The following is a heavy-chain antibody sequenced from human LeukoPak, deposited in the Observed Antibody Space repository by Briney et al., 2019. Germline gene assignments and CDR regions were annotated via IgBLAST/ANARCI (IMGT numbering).Heavy chain of an antibody. J-gene: IGHJ3*02. V-gene: IGHV3-48*03. D-gene: IGHD3-16*01. Sequence: PGGSLRLSCAASGFTFSSYEMNWVRQAPGKGLEWVSYISSSGSTIYYADSVKGRFTISRDNSKNTLYLQMNSLRAEDTAVYYCASSISAWGLPHDAFDIWGQGTMVTVSS. CDR2: ISSSGSTI. CDR1: GFTFSSYE. CDR3: ASSISAWGLPHDAFDI.